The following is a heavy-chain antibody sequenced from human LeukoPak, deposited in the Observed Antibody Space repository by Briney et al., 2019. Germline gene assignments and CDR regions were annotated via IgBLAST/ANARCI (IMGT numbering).Heavy chain of an antibody. D-gene: IGHD3-22*01. Sequence: SETLSLTCTVSGGSISSSSYYWGGIRQPPGKGLEWIGSIYYSGSTYYNPSLKSRVTISVDTSKNQFSLKLSSVTAADTAVYYCARALSVVGIDYWGQGTLVTVSS. CDR1: GGSISSSSYY. V-gene: IGHV4-39*07. CDR3: ARALSVVGIDY. J-gene: IGHJ4*02. CDR2: IYYSGST.